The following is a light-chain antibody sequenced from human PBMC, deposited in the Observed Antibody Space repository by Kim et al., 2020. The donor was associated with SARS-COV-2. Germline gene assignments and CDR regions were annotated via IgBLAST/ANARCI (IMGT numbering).Light chain of an antibody. V-gene: IGKV1-33*01. CDR3: QQFDHLPYT. CDR1: QDISKN. J-gene: IGKJ2*01. Sequence: ASVGGRVTITCQASQDISKNLNWYQHKPGRAPTLLISDASDVEAGVPSRFTGSGSGTYFTFTISSLQPEDIATYYCQQFDHLPYTFGQGTKVDIK. CDR2: DAS.